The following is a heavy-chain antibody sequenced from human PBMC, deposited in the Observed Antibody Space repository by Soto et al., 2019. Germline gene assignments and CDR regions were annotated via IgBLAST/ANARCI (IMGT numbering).Heavy chain of an antibody. CDR2: IYPGDSDT. D-gene: IGHD5-18*01. CDR1: GFSFTSYW. Sequence: PGESLKISCKVSGFSFTSYWIAWVRQMPGKGLEWMGIIYPGDSDTRYSPSFQGQVTISADKSISTAYLQWSSLKASDTAMYYCARLLNTGTVTDHYYWCQGTLVTVSS. CDR3: ARLLNTGTVTDHYY. J-gene: IGHJ4*02. V-gene: IGHV5-51*01.